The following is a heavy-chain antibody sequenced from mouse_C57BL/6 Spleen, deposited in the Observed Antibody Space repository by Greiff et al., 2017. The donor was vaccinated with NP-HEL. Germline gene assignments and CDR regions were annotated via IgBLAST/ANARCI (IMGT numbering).Heavy chain of an antibody. CDR1: GYTFTDYN. V-gene: IGHV1-22*01. CDR3: ARLPVGATDYAMDY. D-gene: IGHD1-1*01. Sequence: VQLQQSGPELVKPGASVKMSCKASGYTFTDYNMHWVKQSHGKSLEWIGYINPNNGGTSYNQKFKGKATLTVNKSSSTAYMELRSLTSEDSAVYYCARLPVGATDYAMDYWGQGTSVTVSS. CDR2: INPNNGGT. J-gene: IGHJ4*01.